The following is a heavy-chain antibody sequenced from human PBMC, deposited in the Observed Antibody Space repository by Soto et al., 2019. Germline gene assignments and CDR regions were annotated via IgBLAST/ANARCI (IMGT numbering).Heavy chain of an antibody. J-gene: IGHJ4*02. D-gene: IGHD6-13*01. CDR3: ARDKAAVFDY. CDR1: GFTFSSYG. Sequence: GGSLRLSCAASGFTFSSYGMNWVRQAPGKGLEWVSYISSNSDTRYYADSVKGRFTISRDNAKNSLYLQMNSPRAEDTAVYYCARDKAAVFDYWGQGTLVTVSS. CDR2: ISSNSDTR. V-gene: IGHV3-48*01.